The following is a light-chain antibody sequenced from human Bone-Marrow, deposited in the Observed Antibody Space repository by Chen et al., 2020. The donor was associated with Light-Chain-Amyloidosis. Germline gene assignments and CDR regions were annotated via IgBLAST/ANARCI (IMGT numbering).Light chain of an antibody. J-gene: IGLJ3*02. CDR2: DDS. CDR3: QVWDRSSDRPV. Sequence: SYVLTQPSSVSAGPGQPSTIACGGNNIGATSVHWYQRTPGQAPLLVVYDDSDRPSGIPERLSGSNSGNTATLTISRVEAGDEADYYCQVWDRSSDRPVFGGGTKLTVL. CDR1: NIGATS. V-gene: IGLV3-21*02.